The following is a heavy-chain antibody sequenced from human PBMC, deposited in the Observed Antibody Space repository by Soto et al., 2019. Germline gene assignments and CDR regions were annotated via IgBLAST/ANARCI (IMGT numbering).Heavy chain of an antibody. CDR1: GFTFENYA. CDR3: ARDVNVYGTSRHYYGIDV. Sequence: GSLRLSCVASGFTFENYAMSWVRQAPGQGLEWIGYIYHSGSTDYNPSLKSRVTISVDPSKTQFSLRLSSVTAADTAVYYCARDVNVYGTSRHYYGIDVWGRGTTVTVSS. V-gene: IGHV4-59*01. CDR2: IYHSGST. D-gene: IGHD2-2*01. J-gene: IGHJ6*02.